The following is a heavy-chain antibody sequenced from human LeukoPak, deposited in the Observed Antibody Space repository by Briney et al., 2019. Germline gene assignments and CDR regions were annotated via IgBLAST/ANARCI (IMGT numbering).Heavy chain of an antibody. V-gene: IGHV3-23*01. CDR2: ISGSGGST. Sequence: PGGSLRLSCAASGFTFSSYAMSWVRQAPGKGLEWVSAISGSGGSTYYADSVKGRFTISRDNSKNTLYLQMNSLRAEDTAVYYCAKEIRFLEWLPLPYFDYWGQGTLVTVSS. D-gene: IGHD3-3*01. CDR3: AKEIRFLEWLPLPYFDY. J-gene: IGHJ4*02. CDR1: GFTFSSYA.